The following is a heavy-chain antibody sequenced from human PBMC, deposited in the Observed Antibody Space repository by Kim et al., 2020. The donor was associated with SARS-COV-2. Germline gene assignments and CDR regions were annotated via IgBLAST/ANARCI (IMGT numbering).Heavy chain of an antibody. V-gene: IGHV1-24*01. CDR1: GYTLTELS. J-gene: IGHJ5*02. Sequence: ASVKVSCKVSGYTLTELSMHWVRQAPGKGLEWMGGFDPEDGETIYAQKFQGRVTMTEDTSTDTAYMELSSLRSEDTAVYYCATSAAAGRLYWFDPWGQGTLVTVSP. CDR2: FDPEDGET. CDR3: ATSAAAGRLYWFDP. D-gene: IGHD6-13*01.